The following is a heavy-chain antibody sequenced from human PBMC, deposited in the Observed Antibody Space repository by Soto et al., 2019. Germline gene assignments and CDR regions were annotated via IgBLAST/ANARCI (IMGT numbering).Heavy chain of an antibody. CDR2: IIPIFGTA. CDR3: ARARLDYGGAWTYFDY. J-gene: IGHJ4*02. D-gene: IGHD4-17*01. V-gene: IGHV1-69*01. Sequence: QVQLVQSGAEVKKPGSSVKVSCKASGGTFSSYAISWVRQAPGQGLEWMEGIIPIFGTANYAQKFQGRVTITADESTSTAYMELSSLRSEDTAVYYCARARLDYGGAWTYFDYWGQGTLVTVSS. CDR1: GGTFSSYA.